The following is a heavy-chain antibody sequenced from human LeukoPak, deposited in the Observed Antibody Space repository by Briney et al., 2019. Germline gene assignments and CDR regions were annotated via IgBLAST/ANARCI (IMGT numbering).Heavy chain of an antibody. CDR2: IIPIFGTA. D-gene: IGHD2-2*01. CDR1: GGTFSSYA. Sequence: ASVKVSCKASGGTFSSYAISWVRQAPGQGLEWMGGIIPIFGTANYAQKFQGRVTTTADESTSTAYMELSSLRSEDTAVYYCARSRHCSSTSCHSYYYYYMDVWGKGTMVTVSS. CDR3: ARSRHCSSTSCHSYYYYYMDV. V-gene: IGHV1-69*13. J-gene: IGHJ6*03.